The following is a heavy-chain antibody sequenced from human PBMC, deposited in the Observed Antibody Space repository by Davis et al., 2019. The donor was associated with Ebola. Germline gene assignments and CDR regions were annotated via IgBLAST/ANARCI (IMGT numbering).Heavy chain of an antibody. CDR2: IRSKATSYAT. CDR3: TRKGGYCSSTSCSYYYYYGMDV. D-gene: IGHD2-2*01. V-gene: IGHV3-73*01. Sequence: GGSLRLSCAASGFTFSGSAMHWVRQASGNGLEWVGRIRSKATSYATASAASVKGRFTSSRDDSKNTAYLQMNSLKTEDTAVYYCTRKGGYCSSTSCSYYYYYGMDVWGQGTTVTVSS. J-gene: IGHJ6*02. CDR1: GFTFSGSA.